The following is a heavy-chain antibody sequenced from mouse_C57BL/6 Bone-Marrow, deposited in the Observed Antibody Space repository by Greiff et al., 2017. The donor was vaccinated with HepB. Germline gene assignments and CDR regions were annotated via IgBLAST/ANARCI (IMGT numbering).Heavy chain of an antibody. D-gene: IGHD1-1*01. J-gene: IGHJ4*01. CDR2: IWSGGST. CDR1: GFSLTSYG. CDR3: ARKGSSPYYYAMDY. Sequence: VQVVESGPGLVQPSQSLSITCTVSGFSLTSYGVHWVRQSPGKGLEWLGVIWSGGSTDYNAAFISRLSISKDNSKSQVFFKMNSLQADDTAIYYCARKGSSPYYYAMDYWGQGTSVTVSS. V-gene: IGHV2-2*01.